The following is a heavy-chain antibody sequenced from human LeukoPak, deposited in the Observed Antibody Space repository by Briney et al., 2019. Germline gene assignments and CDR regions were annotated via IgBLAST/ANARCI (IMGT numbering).Heavy chain of an antibody. CDR2: ISGSGGST. Sequence: GGSLRLSCAASGFTFSSYAMSWVRQAPGKGLEWVSTISGSGGSTYYADSVKGRFTISRDNSKNTLYLQMNSLRAEDTAVYYCAKVDCCGGDCYSEDYWGQGTLVTVSS. V-gene: IGHV3-23*01. J-gene: IGHJ4*02. CDR1: GFTFSSYA. D-gene: IGHD2-21*01. CDR3: AKVDCCGGDCYSEDY.